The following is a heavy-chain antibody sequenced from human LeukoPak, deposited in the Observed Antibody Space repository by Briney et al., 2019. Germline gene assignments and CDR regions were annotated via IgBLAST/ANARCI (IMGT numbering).Heavy chain of an antibody. CDR1: GASFSGFR. CDR3: ARGQWLDNY. CDR2: INHSGST. D-gene: IGHD6-19*01. Sequence: PSETLSLTCAVYGASFSGFRWSWIRQPPGKGLEWIGEINHSGSTNYNPSLKSRVTISVDTSKSQFSLKLSSVTAADTAVYYCARGQWLDNYWGQGTLVTVSS. V-gene: IGHV4-34*01. J-gene: IGHJ4*02.